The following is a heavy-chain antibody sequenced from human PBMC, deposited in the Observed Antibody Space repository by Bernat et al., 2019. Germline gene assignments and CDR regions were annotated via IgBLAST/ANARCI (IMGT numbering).Heavy chain of an antibody. CDR3: ARRAWDSGSYSLDY. V-gene: IGHV4-61*08. D-gene: IGHD3-10*01. CDR1: GGSISSGDYY. J-gene: IGHJ4*02. CDR2: ISYSGTT. Sequence: QVQLQESGPGLVKPSQTLSLTCTVSGGSISSGDYYWSWIRQPPGKGLEWIGYISYSGTTNYNPSLKSRVTISIDTSKNQFSLKLSSVTAADTAVYYCARRAWDSGSYSLDYWGQGTLVTVSS.